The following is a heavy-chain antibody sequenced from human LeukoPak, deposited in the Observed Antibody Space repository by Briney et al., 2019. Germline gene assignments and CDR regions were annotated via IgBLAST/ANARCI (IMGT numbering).Heavy chain of an antibody. Sequence: PGGSLRLSCAASGFTFSSYAMSWVRQAPGKGLEWVSAISGSGGSTYYADSVKGRFTISGDNAKNSLYLQMNSLRAEDTAVYYCARVQAHGFSDAFDIWGQGTMVTVSS. J-gene: IGHJ3*02. V-gene: IGHV3-23*01. CDR3: ARVQAHGFSDAFDI. CDR1: GFTFSSYA. CDR2: ISGSGGST.